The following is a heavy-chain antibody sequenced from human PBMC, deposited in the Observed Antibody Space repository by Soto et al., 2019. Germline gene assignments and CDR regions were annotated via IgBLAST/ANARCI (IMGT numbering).Heavy chain of an antibody. CDR1: GFTSSSCA. V-gene: IGHV3-23*01. Sequence: EVQLLDSGGGLVQPGGSLRLSCVASGFTSSSCAMRWVRQAPGKGLEWVSGISASGGSTYYADSVKGRFTISRDNSKNTLYLQMNSLRAEDTAVYYWATPGLGTGRYFFHDWGQGTLVTVS. CDR2: ISASGGST. CDR3: ATPGLGTGRYFFHD. D-gene: IGHD2-8*02. J-gene: IGHJ4*02.